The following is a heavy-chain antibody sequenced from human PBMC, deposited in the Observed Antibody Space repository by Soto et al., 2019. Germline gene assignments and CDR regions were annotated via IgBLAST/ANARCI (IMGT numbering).Heavy chain of an antibody. J-gene: IGHJ4*02. D-gene: IGHD6-19*01. CDR1: GGSISSGGYY. Sequence: SGTLSLTCTVSGGSISSGGYYWSWIRQHPGKGLEWIGYIYYSGSTYYNPSLKSRVTISVDTSKNQFSLKLSSVTAADTAVYYCARDSSSGWYVGHFDYWGQGTLVTVSS. CDR3: ARDSSSGWYVGHFDY. V-gene: IGHV4-31*03. CDR2: IYYSGST.